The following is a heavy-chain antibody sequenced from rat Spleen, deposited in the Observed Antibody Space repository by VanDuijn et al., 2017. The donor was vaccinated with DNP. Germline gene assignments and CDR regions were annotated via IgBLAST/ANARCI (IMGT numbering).Heavy chain of an antibody. CDR1: GSSITSNY. CDR2: ISYSGTS. J-gene: IGHJ2*01. CDR3: ASTSGFDY. Sequence: EVQLQESGPGLVKPSQSLSLTCSVTGSSITSNYWGWIRKFPGNKMEWIGHISYSGTSGYNPSLKSRISITRDTSKNQFFLQLSSLNPEDTATYYCASTSGFDYWGQGVMVTVSS. D-gene: IGHD1-4*01. V-gene: IGHV3-1*01.